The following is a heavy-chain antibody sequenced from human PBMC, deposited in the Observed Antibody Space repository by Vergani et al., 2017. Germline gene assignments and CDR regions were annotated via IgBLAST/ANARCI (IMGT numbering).Heavy chain of an antibody. D-gene: IGHD4-17*01. J-gene: IGHJ4*02. Sequence: QLHLQESGPGLVKPSETLSLTCTVSGGSITSSSYYWGWIRQPPGKGLEWIGSIYYSGSTYYNPSLKSRLTISVDASKNQFSLKLSSVTAPDTAVYYGAGGWDFGDSRWGQGTLVTVSS. CDR1: GGSITSSSYY. CDR3: AGGWDFGDSR. CDR2: IYYSGST. V-gene: IGHV4-39*01.